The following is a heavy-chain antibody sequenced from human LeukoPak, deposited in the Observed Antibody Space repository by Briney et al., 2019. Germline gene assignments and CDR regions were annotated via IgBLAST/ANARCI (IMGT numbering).Heavy chain of an antibody. CDR3: AVSLGGGGSRNFDY. V-gene: IGHV3-72*01. J-gene: IGHJ4*02. D-gene: IGHD6-6*01. CDR1: GFTFSDHY. Sequence: GGSLRLSCTASGFTFSDHYMDWVRQAPGQGLEWVARIRNKANSHSTEYAAPVKGRFSISRDDSKSAHYLQMSSLKTEDTAVYYCAVSLGGGGSRNFDYWGQGILVTVSS. CDR2: IRNKANSHST.